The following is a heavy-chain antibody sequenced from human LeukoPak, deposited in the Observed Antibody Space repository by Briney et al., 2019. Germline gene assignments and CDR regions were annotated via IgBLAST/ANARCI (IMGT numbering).Heavy chain of an antibody. Sequence: GGSLRLSCAASGFTVSSKYMSWVRRAPGKGLEWVSVIYSGGATYYADSVKGRFTVSRDNSKNTVYLQMNSLRAEDTAIYYCARLGDYGNYGFDYWGQGTLVTVSS. D-gene: IGHD4-11*01. CDR1: GFTVSSKY. CDR2: IYSGGAT. J-gene: IGHJ4*02. V-gene: IGHV3-53*01. CDR3: ARLGDYGNYGFDY.